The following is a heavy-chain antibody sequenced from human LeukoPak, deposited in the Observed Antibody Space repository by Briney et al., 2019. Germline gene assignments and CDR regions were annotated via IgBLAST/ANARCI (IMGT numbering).Heavy chain of an antibody. D-gene: IGHD2-15*01. Sequence: GGSLRLSCAASGFTFSSYAMSWVRRAPGKGLEGVSAMSGSGGSTYYADSVTGLFTISRDNSKNTLYLQMNSLRAEDTAVYYCAKENIVVVVAATFDYWGQGTLVTVSS. CDR3: AKENIVVVVAATFDY. J-gene: IGHJ4*02. CDR1: GFTFSSYA. V-gene: IGHV3-23*01. CDR2: MSGSGGST.